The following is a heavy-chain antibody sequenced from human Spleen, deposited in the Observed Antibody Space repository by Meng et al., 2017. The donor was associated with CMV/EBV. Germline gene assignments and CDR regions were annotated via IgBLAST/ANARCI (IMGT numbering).Heavy chain of an antibody. Sequence: ASGFTFSTCAMHWVRQAPGKGLEWVSVISYDRGNTFYANSVKGRFTISRDNSKNTLYLQMNSLRAEDTGVYYCARGGSTSWEKVDHWGQGTLVTVSS. J-gene: IGHJ4*02. CDR2: ISYDRGNT. CDR3: ARGGSTSWEKVDH. CDR1: GFTFSTCA. D-gene: IGHD2-2*01. V-gene: IGHV3-30*04.